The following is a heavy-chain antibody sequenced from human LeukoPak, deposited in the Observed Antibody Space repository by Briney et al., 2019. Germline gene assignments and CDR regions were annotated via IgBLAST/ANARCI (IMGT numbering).Heavy chain of an antibody. V-gene: IGHV3-53*01. D-gene: IGHD3-9*01. CDR3: ARGGYDILTGYYTY. CDR2: IYSGGST. Sequence: GGSLRLSCAASGFTVSSNYMSWVRQAPGKGLEWVSVIYSGGSTYYADSVKGRFTISRDNSKNTLYLQMNSLRAEDTAVYYCARGGYDILTGYYTYWGQGTLVTVSS. CDR1: GFTVSSNY. J-gene: IGHJ4*02.